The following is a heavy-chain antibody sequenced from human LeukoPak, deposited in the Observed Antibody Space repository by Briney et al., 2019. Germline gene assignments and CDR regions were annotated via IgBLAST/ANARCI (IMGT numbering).Heavy chain of an antibody. J-gene: IGHJ4*02. CDR3: ARTHSSSWPYSFDY. CDR2: IYPGDSDT. D-gene: IGHD6-13*01. CDR1: GYSFTSYW. Sequence: GESPKISCKAFGYSFTSYWIGWVRQMPGKGLEWMGIIYPGDSDTRYSPSFQGQVTISADKSISTAYLQWSSLKASDTAIYYCARTHSSSWPYSFDYWGQGTLVTVSS. V-gene: IGHV5-51*01.